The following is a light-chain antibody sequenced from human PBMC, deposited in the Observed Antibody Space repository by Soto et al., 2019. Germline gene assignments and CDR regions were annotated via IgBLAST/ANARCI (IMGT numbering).Light chain of an antibody. Sequence: DIQMTQSPSSLSASVGDRVTITCRASQSISSYLNWYQQKPGKAPKLLIYAASSLQSGVPSRFSGSGSGTDFTLTISILQPEDFATYYCQQSYRTPGTFGQGTKLEIK. CDR1: QSISSY. J-gene: IGKJ2*01. V-gene: IGKV1-39*01. CDR3: QQSYRTPGT. CDR2: AAS.